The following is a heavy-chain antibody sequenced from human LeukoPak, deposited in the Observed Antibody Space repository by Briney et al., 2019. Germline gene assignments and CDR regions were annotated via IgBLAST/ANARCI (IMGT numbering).Heavy chain of an antibody. D-gene: IGHD6-19*01. J-gene: IGHJ4*02. CDR3: AKVVYSSSPDY. V-gene: IGHV3-33*06. CDR1: GVIFSSYG. CDR2: IWYDGSNK. Sequence: GRSLRLSCAASGVIFSSYGMHWVRQAPGKGLEWVAVIWYDGSNKYYADSVKGRFTISRHNSKNTLYLQMNSLRAEDTAVYYCAKVVYSSSPDYWGQGTLVTVSS.